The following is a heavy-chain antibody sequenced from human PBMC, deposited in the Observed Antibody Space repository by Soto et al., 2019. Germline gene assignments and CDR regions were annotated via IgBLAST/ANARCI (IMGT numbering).Heavy chain of an antibody. CDR2: IYYSGST. V-gene: IGHV4-61*01. D-gene: IGHD5-12*01. CDR3: ARARLRAVYAFDI. Sequence: SLTCTVSGGSVSSGSYYWSWIRQPPGKGLEWIGYIYYSGSTNYNPSLKSRVTISVDTSKNQFSLKLSSVTAADTAVYYCARARLRAVYAFDIWGQGTIVTVSS. J-gene: IGHJ3*02. CDR1: GGSVSSGSYY.